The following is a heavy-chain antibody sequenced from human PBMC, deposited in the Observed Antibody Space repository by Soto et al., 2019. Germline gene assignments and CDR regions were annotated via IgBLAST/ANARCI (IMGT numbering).Heavy chain of an antibody. D-gene: IGHD3-22*01. J-gene: IGHJ4*02. CDR1: GGTFSSYG. Sequence: QVQLVQSGAEVKTPGSSVKVSCKASGGTFSSYGISWVRQAPGQGLEWMGGIIPIFGTANYAQKFQGRVTITADESTSTVYMELSSLRSEDTAVYYCARHLPDSSGYSFATFDCWGKGTLVTVSS. V-gene: IGHV1-69*12. CDR3: ARHLPDSSGYSFATFDC. CDR2: IIPIFGTA.